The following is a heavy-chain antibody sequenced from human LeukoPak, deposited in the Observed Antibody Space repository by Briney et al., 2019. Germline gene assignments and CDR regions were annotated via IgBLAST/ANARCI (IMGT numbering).Heavy chain of an antibody. CDR3: ARGRAVWFGEPYGMDV. CDR2: INPNSGGT. CDR1: GYTFTGYY. J-gene: IGHJ6*02. Sequence: ASVKVSCKASGYTFTGYYMHWVRQAPGQGLEWMGWINPNSGGTNYAQKFQGWVTMTRDTSISTAYMELSRLRSDDTAAYYCARGRAVWFGEPYGMDVWGQGTTVTVSS. V-gene: IGHV1-2*04. D-gene: IGHD3-10*01.